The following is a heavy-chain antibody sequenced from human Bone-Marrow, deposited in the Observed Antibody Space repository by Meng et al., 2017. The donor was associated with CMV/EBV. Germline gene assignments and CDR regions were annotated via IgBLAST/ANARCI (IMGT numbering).Heavy chain of an antibody. J-gene: IGHJ6*02. CDR2: IIPILGIA. D-gene: IGHD3-3*01. CDR3: ARGLPAWFGVVSLYYYGMDV. V-gene: IGHV1-69*02. Sequence: SVKVSCKASGGTFSSYTISWVRQAPGQGLEWMGRIIPILGIANYAQKFQGRVTITADKSTSTAYMELSSLRSEDTAVYYCARGLPAWFGVVSLYYYGMDVWGQGTTVTVSS. CDR1: GGTFSSYT.